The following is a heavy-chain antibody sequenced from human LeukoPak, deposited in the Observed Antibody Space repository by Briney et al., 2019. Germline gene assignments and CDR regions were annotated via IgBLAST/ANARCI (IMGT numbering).Heavy chain of an antibody. Sequence: GGSLRLSCAASGFTFSSYWISWVRQAPGKGLEWVANIRQDGSEKYYVDSVRGRFTISRDNAENSLFLQMNSLRAEDTAVYYCARDLAGPPQEAFDIWGQGTMVTVS. CDR2: IRQDGSEK. CDR1: GFTFSSYW. J-gene: IGHJ3*02. V-gene: IGHV3-7*01. CDR3: ARDLAGPPQEAFDI.